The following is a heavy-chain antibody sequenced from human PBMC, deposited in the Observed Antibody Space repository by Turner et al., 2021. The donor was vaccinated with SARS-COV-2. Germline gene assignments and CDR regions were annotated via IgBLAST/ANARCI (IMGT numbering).Heavy chain of an antibody. D-gene: IGHD5-18*01. J-gene: IGHJ6*02. V-gene: IGHV4-39*01. CDR3: ARLMDTAMDYYGTDV. CDR1: GGSISSSSYY. Sequence: QLQLQESGPGLVMPSETLSLTCTVSGGSISSSSYYWGWIRQPPGKGLEWIGNIYYSGSAYYNPSLKSRVTISVDPSKNQFSLKLTSVTAADTAVYYCARLMDTAMDYYGTDVWGQGTTVTVSS. CDR2: IYYSGSA.